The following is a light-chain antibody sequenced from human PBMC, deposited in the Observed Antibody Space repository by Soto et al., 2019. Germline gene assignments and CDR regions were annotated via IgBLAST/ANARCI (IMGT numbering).Light chain of an antibody. CDR3: SSYAGSNNFV. J-gene: IGLJ1*01. V-gene: IGLV2-8*01. CDR2: EVS. Sequence: QSALTQPPSASGSPGQSVTISCTGTSSDVGGYKYVSWYQQHPGKAPKLMIYEVSKRPSGVPDRFSGSKSGNTASLTVSGLQAEDEADYYCSSYAGSNNFVFGTGTKLTV. CDR1: SSDVGGYKY.